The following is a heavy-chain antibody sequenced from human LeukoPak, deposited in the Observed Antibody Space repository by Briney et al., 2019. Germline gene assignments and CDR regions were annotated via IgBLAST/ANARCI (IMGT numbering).Heavy chain of an antibody. CDR2: IYYSGST. D-gene: IGHD3-22*01. CDR3: ATYDSSGYYYGSYAFDI. CDR1: GGSISSYY. J-gene: IGHJ3*02. V-gene: IGHV4-59*01. Sequence: SETLSLTCTVSGGSISSYYWSWIRQPPGKRLEWIGYIYYSGSTNYNPSLKSRVTISVDTSKNQFSLKLSSVTAADTAVYYCATYDSSGYYYGSYAFDIWGQGTMVTVSS.